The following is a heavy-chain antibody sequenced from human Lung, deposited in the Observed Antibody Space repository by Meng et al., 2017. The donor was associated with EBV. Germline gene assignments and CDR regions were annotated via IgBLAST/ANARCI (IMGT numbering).Heavy chain of an antibody. V-gene: IGHV4-61*01. CDR3: ARGELLWDY. CDR2: IYHSGST. D-gene: IGHD2-2*01. Sequence: QVPLQESGPGLVKPSETLSLTRTVSSASVSSNSYYWSWIRQPPGKGLEWIGHIYHSGSTNYNPSLASRVTISVDTSKNQFSLKLSSVTAADTAVYFCARGELLWDYWGQGTLVTVSS. J-gene: IGHJ4*02. CDR1: SASVSSNSYY.